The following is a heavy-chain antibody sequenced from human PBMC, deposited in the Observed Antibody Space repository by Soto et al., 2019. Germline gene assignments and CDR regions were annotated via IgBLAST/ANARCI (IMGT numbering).Heavy chain of an antibody. J-gene: IGHJ4*02. CDR3: ARDIVVVVAATLFDY. CDR1: GFTFSSYA. Sequence: PGGSLRLSCAASGFTFSSYAMHWVRQAPGKGLERVAVISYDGSNKYYADSVKGRFTISRDNSKNTLYLQMNSLRAEDTAVYYCARDIVVVVAATLFDYWGQGALVTVSS. D-gene: IGHD2-15*01. V-gene: IGHV3-30-3*01. CDR2: ISYDGSNK.